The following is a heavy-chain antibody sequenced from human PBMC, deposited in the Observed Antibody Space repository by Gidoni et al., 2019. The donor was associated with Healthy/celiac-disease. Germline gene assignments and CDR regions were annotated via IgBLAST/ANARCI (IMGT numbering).Heavy chain of an antibody. CDR1: GFTFSSYA. Sequence: QVQLVESGGGVVQPGRSLRLSCAASGFTFSSYAMHWVRHAPGKGLEWVAVISYDGSNKYYADSVKGRFTISRDNSKNTLYLQMNSLRAEDTAVYYCARVGPGGLGDPLDAFDIWGQGTMVTVSS. CDR2: ISYDGSNK. V-gene: IGHV3-30-3*01. CDR3: ARVGPGGLGDPLDAFDI. D-gene: IGHD3-16*01. J-gene: IGHJ3*02.